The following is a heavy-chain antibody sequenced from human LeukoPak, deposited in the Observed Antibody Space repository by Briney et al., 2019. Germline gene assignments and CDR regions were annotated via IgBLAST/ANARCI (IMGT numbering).Heavy chain of an antibody. D-gene: IGHD6-13*01. V-gene: IGHV3-30*18. CDR3: AKGYSSSWSPYFDY. CDR2: ISYGGSNE. Sequence: PGRSLRLSCAASGLTFSNYGMHWVRQAPGKRLEWVAVISYGGSNEYYADSVKGRFTISRDNSKNTLYLQMNSPTVEDTAVYFCAKGYSSSWSPYFDYWGQGTLVTVSS. J-gene: IGHJ4*02. CDR1: GLTFSNYG.